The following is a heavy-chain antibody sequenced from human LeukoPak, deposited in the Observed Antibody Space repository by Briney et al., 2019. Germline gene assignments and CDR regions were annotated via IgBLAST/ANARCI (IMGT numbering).Heavy chain of an antibody. Sequence: ASVKVSCKASGYTFTSYGIIWVRQAPGQGLEWMGWISDYNGNTNYAQKLQGRVTMTTDTSTSTAYMELRSLRSDDTAVYYCARGLGYSSNLGGEDYWGQGTLVTVSS. V-gene: IGHV1-18*01. CDR2: ISDYNGNT. CDR1: GYTFTSYG. D-gene: IGHD6-19*01. CDR3: ARGLGYSSNLGGEDY. J-gene: IGHJ4*02.